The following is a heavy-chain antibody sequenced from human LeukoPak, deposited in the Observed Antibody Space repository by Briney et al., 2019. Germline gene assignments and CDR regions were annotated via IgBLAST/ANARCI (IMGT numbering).Heavy chain of an antibody. CDR1: GGSIQHYY. D-gene: IGHD3-3*01. Sequence: PSDTLSLTYSDTGGSIQHYYWCWLPPPPRTRLARIGTVYHTRTPQNHPSLRSPVNISVDTFKNHFSLKVTSVTAEDTAIYYCTRDRLGGAVASWIPDYWGQGILVTVSS. CDR3: TRDRLGGAVASWIPDY. J-gene: IGHJ4*02. V-gene: IGHV4-59*01. CDR2: VYHTRTP.